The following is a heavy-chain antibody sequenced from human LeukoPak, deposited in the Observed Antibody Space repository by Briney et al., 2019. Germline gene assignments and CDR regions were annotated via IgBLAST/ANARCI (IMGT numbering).Heavy chain of an antibody. CDR2: ISYDEDNI. V-gene: IGHV3-30*03. J-gene: IGHJ4*02. Sequence: GGSLRLSCSASGFTFSSYVMHWVRQAPGKGLEWVATISYDEDNIYYADSVKGRFTISRDNSKNTLYLQMNSLRAEDTAVYYCARDRSANSRVYYFDYWGQGTLVTVSS. CDR1: GFTFSSYV. CDR3: ARDRSANSRVYYFDY. D-gene: IGHD4/OR15-4a*01.